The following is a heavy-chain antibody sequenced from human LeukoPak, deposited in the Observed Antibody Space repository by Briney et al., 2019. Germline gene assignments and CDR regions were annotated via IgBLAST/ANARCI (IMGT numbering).Heavy chain of an antibody. CDR2: IYSGGST. CDR3: ARGVRGYYDSSGYFPFLDY. D-gene: IGHD3-22*01. Sequence: GGSLRLSCAASGFTVSSNYMSWVRQAPGKGLEWVSVIYSGGSTYYADSVKGRFTISRDNSKNTLYLQMNSLRAEGTAVYYCARGVRGYYDSSGYFPFLDYWGQGTLVTVSS. V-gene: IGHV3-53*01. CDR1: GFTVSSNY. J-gene: IGHJ4*02.